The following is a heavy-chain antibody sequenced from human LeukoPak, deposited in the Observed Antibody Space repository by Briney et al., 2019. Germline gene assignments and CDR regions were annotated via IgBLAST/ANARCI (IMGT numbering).Heavy chain of an antibody. D-gene: IGHD5-18*01. J-gene: IGHJ3*02. CDR2: IYYSGST. CDR3: ARNRGYSYGYDAFDI. V-gene: IGHV4-59*01. Sequence: SETLSLTCTVSGGSISSYYWSWIRQPPGKGLEWIGYIYYSGSTNYNPSLKSRVTISVDTSKNQFSLKLSSVTAADTAVYYCARNRGYSYGYDAFDIWGQGTMVTVSS. CDR1: GGSISSYY.